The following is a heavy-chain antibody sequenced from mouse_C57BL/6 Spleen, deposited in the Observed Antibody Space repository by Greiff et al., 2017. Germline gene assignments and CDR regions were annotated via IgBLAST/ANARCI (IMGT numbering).Heavy chain of an antibody. Sequence: EVQGVESGGGLVKPGGSLKLSCAASGFTFSSYAMSWVRQTPEKRLEWVATISDGGSYTYYPDNVKGRFTISRDNAKNNLYLQMSHLKSEDTAMYYCAREGWEDYFDYWGQGTTLTVSS. J-gene: IGHJ2*01. CDR1: GFTFSSYA. CDR2: ISDGGSYT. D-gene: IGHD4-1*01. CDR3: AREGWEDYFDY. V-gene: IGHV5-4*01.